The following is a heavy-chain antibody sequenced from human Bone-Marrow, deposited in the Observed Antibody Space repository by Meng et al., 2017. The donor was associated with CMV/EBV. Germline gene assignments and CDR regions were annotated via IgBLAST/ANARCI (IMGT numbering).Heavy chain of an antibody. J-gene: IGHJ5*02. V-gene: IGHV1-2*02. D-gene: IGHD2-2*01. Sequence: ASVKVSCKASGYTFTGYYMHWVRQAPGQGLEWMGWINPNSGDTNYAQKFQARVTMTRDTSIRMVYMELSSLRSDDTAVYYCARDRGEGYCSSTSCPGRFDPWGQGNLVTVSS. CDR2: INPNSGDT. CDR3: ARDRGEGYCSSTSCPGRFDP. CDR1: GYTFTGYY.